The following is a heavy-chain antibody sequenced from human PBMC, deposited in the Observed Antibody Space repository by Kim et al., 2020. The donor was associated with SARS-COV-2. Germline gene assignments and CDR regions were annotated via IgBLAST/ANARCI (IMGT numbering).Heavy chain of an antibody. J-gene: IGHJ6*02. Sequence: ASVKVSCKASGYTFTGYYMHWVRQAPGQGLEWMGRINPNSGGTNYAQKFQGRVTMTRDTSISTAYMELSRLRSDDTAVYYCARVWEYSSRKPPPAYYYYYYGMDVWGQGTTVTVSS. D-gene: IGHD6-6*01. CDR1: GYTFTGYY. V-gene: IGHV1-2*06. CDR2: INPNSGGT. CDR3: ARVWEYSSRKPPPAYYYYYYGMDV.